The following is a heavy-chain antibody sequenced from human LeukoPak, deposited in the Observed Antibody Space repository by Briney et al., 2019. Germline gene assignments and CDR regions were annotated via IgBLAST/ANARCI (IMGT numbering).Heavy chain of an antibody. CDR1: GFPFSSHH. V-gene: IGHV3-7*01. J-gene: IGHJ4*02. CDR2: IKPDGSEK. D-gene: IGHD2-2*01. Sequence: PGGPRSLSCVASGFPFSSHHMNWVRQTQGKGLESLATIKPDGSEKYYVDSVKGRFTISRDNAKSSLYLQMNSLRVEDTGVYFCARMSSYCDYWGQGTLVTVSS. CDR3: ARMSSYCDY.